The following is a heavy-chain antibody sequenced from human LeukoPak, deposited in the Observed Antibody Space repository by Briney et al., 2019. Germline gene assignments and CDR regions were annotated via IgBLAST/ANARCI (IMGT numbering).Heavy chain of an antibody. V-gene: IGHV4-4*07. J-gene: IGHJ5*02. CDR1: GGSINSY. CDR2: ISGSGTI. Sequence: TSETLSLTCIVSGGSINSYWSWIRQPAGKGLEWIGRISGSGTITYNPALQSRLTISIDTSKNQFSLKLMSVTAADTAVYYCARDRSIVVVPAATRVGGSFDPWGQGTLVTVSS. D-gene: IGHD2-2*01. CDR3: ARDRSIVVVPAATRVGGSFDP.